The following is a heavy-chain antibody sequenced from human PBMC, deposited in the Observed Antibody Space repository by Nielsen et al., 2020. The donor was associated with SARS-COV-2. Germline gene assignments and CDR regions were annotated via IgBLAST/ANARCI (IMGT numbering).Heavy chain of an antibody. Sequence: SVQVSCKASGGTFSSYAISWVRPAPGQGLEWMGGIIPIFGTANYAQKFQGRVTITADESTSTAYMELSSLRSEDTAVYYCARGEGWLAPDAFDIWGQGTMVTVSS. CDR2: IIPIFGTA. V-gene: IGHV1-69*13. CDR1: GGTFSSYA. D-gene: IGHD6-19*01. CDR3: ARGEGWLAPDAFDI. J-gene: IGHJ3*02.